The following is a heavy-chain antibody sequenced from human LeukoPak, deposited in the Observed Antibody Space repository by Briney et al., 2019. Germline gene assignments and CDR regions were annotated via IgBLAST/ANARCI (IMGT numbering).Heavy chain of an antibody. CDR2: MQDSGDN. Sequence: PSETLSLTCTVSGGSIHTYHWNWIRKSPGKGLEWIGFMQDSGDNNYNPSLRSRVTMFTVASKNQFSLELSSVTAADTAVYYCARDKEHSYGRYFAFWGPGISVTVSS. CDR3: ARDKEHSYGRYFAF. J-gene: IGHJ4*02. D-gene: IGHD5-18*01. CDR1: GGSIHTYH. V-gene: IGHV4-59*01.